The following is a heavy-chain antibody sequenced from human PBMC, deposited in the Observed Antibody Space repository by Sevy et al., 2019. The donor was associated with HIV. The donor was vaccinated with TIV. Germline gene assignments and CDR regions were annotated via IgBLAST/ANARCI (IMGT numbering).Heavy chain of an antibody. J-gene: IGHJ4*02. CDR2: ISGGETTT. D-gene: IGHD2-15*01. CDR3: AAISGYCRDGTCYVGTSIDQ. V-gene: IGHV3-11*01. Sequence: GGSLRLSCAASGFNLTDYYINWIRQAPGKGLEWISYISGGETTTYYSDSVKGRFTVSRDNAKNSVFLQMISLRAGDTAVYYCAAISGYCRDGTCYVGTSIDQWGEGSLVTVSS. CDR1: GFNLTDYY.